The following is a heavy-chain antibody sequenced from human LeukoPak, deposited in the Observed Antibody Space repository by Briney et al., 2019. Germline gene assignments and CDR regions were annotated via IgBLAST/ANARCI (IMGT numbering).Heavy chain of an antibody. V-gene: IGHV4-4*07. CDR2: IYTTGNA. CDR3: ARGKYYYDSNTSYRYFDP. Sequence: PSETLSLTCTVSGGSISSYYWNWIRQPAGKGLEWIGRIYTTGNANYNPSLKGRVTMSIDTSKKQFSLSLSSVTAADTAVYYCARGKYYYDSNTSYRYFDPWGQGTLVTVSS. J-gene: IGHJ5*02. CDR1: GGSISSYY. D-gene: IGHD3-22*01.